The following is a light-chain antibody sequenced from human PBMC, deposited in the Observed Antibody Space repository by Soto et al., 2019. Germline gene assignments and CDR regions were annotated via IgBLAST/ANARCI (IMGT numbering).Light chain of an antibody. CDR1: SSDVGGYNY. J-gene: IGLJ1*01. V-gene: IGLV2-14*03. CDR2: DVS. Sequence: QSALTQPASVSGSPGQSITISCPGTSSDVGGYNYVSWYQQHPGKAPKLMIYDVSNRPSGVSNRFAGSKSGNTASLTISGLQAEDAADYYCSSYTSSSTYVFGTGTKLTVL. CDR3: SSYTSSSTYV.